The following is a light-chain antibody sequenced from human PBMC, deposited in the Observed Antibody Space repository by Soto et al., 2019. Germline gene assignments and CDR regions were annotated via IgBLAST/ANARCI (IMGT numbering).Light chain of an antibody. Sequence: EVVMTQSPATLSVSPGDRATLSCRASQSVHNNLAWYQQKPGQAPRLLIFDTSTRATDIPIRFTGGGSGTDFNLTISSLQSEDSAVYYCQQYEIWPLTFGGGTKVEIK. CDR3: QQYEIWPLT. CDR2: DTS. J-gene: IGKJ4*01. V-gene: IGKV3-15*01. CDR1: QSVHNN.